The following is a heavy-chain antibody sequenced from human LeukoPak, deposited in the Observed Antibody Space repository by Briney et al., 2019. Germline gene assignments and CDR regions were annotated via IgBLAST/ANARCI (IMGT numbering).Heavy chain of an antibody. CDR1: GFTFSSYW. CDR2: IKKDGSEK. J-gene: IGHJ4*02. D-gene: IGHD2-2*01. Sequence: GGSLRLSCAASGFTFSSYWMSWVRQVPGKGLEWVANIKKDGSEKKYVDSVKGRFTISRDNAENSLYLQMNSLRVEDTAVYYCARAPGASFNFYLDYWGQGTLVTVSS. CDR3: ARAPGASFNFYLDY. V-gene: IGHV3-7*01.